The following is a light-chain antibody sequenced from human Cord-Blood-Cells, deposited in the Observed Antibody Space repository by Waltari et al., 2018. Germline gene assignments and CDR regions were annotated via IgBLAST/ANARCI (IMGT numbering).Light chain of an antibody. J-gene: IGLJ3*02. CDR1: SSNIGSNT. CDR3: AAWDDSLNGNWV. Sequence: QSVLTQPPSASGTPGQRVTISCSGSSSNIGSNTVTWNQNLPGTAPKLLIYSNNQRPSGAPDRCSGSKSGTSASLAISGLQSEDEADYYCAAWDDSLNGNWVFGGGTKLTVL. CDR2: SNN. V-gene: IGLV1-44*01.